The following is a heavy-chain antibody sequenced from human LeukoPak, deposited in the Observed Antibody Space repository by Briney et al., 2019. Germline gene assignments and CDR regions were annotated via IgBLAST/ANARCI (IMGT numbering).Heavy chain of an antibody. Sequence: PGGSLRLSCAASGFTFSSYWMQWVRQAPGKGLVWVSRINSDGSSTSYADSVKGRFTISRDNAKNTLYLQMNSLRAEDTAVYYCARDPEKNYYDSSGYYNKWGQGTLVTVSS. CDR2: INSDGSST. CDR3: ARDPEKNYYDSSGYYNK. D-gene: IGHD3-22*01. CDR1: GFTFSSYW. J-gene: IGHJ4*02. V-gene: IGHV3-74*01.